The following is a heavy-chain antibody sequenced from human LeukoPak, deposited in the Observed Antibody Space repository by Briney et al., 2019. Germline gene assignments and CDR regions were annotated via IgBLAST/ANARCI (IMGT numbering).Heavy chain of an antibody. J-gene: IGHJ6*03. V-gene: IGHV4-39*01. CDR2: IYYSGST. CDR1: GDSISTSSYY. Sequence: SETLSLTCSVSGDSISTSSYYWGWIRQPPGKGLEWIGTIYYSGSTYYNPSLTSRVTISVDTSKNQFSLKLSSVTAADTSVYYCARHKDYYYSYMDVWGKGTTVTISS. CDR3: ARHKDYYYSYMDV.